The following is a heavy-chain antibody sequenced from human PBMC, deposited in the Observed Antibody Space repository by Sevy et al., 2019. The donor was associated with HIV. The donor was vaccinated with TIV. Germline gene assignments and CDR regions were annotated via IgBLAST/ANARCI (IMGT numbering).Heavy chain of an antibody. Sequence: SETLSLTCTVSGDSISSSPYYWGWIRQSHGKGLEWIGSIYYSGSTYYNPSLKSRVPISVDTSKTPFSLKLNSVTAADTAVYYCARQVGQLRFFDWSPGYFDYWGQGILVTVSS. J-gene: IGHJ4*02. CDR1: GDSISSSPYY. CDR3: ARQVGQLRFFDWSPGYFDY. CDR2: IYYSGST. D-gene: IGHD3-9*01. V-gene: IGHV4-39*01.